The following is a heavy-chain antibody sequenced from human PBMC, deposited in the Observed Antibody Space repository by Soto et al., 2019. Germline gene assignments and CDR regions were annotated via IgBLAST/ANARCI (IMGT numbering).Heavy chain of an antibody. CDR2: IYYSGST. CDR3: ARDRWFGYGSGAEEYYYYGMDV. Sequence: SETLSLTCTVSGGSISSYYWSWIRQPPGKGLEWIGYIYYSGSTNYNLSLKSRVTISVDTSKNQFSLKLSSVTAADTAVYYCARDRWFGYGSGAEEYYYYGMDVWGQGTTVTVSS. CDR1: GGSISSYY. J-gene: IGHJ6*02. V-gene: IGHV4-59*01. D-gene: IGHD3-10*01.